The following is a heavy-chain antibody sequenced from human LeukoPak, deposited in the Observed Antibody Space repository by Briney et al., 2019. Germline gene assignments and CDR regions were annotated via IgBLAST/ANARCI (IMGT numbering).Heavy chain of an antibody. CDR3: VRGFFDSSGYSNPFDI. V-gene: IGHV4-61*02. CDR2: IYTSGST. J-gene: IGHJ3*02. D-gene: IGHD3-22*01. Sequence: PSQTLSLTCTVSGGSISSGSYYWSWIRQPAGKGLEWIGRIYTSGSTNYNPSLKSRVTLSVDMSKNQFSLNLNSVTAADTAVYYCVRGFFDSSGYSNPFDIWGQGTMVTVSS. CDR1: GGSISSGSYY.